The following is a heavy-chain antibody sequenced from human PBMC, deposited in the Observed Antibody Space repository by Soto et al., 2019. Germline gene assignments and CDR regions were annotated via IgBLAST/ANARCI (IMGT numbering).Heavy chain of an antibody. CDR1: GYTFTGYY. Sequence: ASVKVSCKASGYTFTGYYMHWVRQAPGQGLEWMGWINPNSGGTNYAQKFQGWVTMTRDTSISTAYMELSRLRSDDTAVYYCARAWYSSSWYFDYWGQGTLVTVSS. CDR2: INPNSGGT. D-gene: IGHD6-13*01. J-gene: IGHJ4*02. V-gene: IGHV1-2*04. CDR3: ARAWYSSSWYFDY.